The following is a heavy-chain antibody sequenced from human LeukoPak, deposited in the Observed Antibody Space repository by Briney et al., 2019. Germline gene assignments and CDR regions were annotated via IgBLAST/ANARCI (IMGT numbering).Heavy chain of an antibody. J-gene: IGHJ4*02. D-gene: IGHD5-18*01. Sequence: PGGSLRLSCAASGFHFSSYAMTWVRQAPGKGLEWVSYMSTSGSISYADSVKGRFTISRDNAKNSLYLQMNSLRDEDTAVYYCARMIDYNYGYAFDYWGQGTLVTVSS. CDR3: ARMIDYNYGYAFDY. CDR2: MSTSGSI. V-gene: IGHV3-48*02. CDR1: GFHFSSYA.